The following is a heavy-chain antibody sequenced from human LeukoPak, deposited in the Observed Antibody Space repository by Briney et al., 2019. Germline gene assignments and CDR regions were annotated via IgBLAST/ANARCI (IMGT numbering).Heavy chain of an antibody. D-gene: IGHD1-1*01. CDR1: GGSLTSYY. Sequence: SETLSLTCSVSGGSLTSYYWSWIRQPPGRGLEWIGYIYYRGSTSNNPSLKSRVTISVDTSKKQFSLKLNSVTAADTAVYYCARDQLERVDGALDVWGQGTMVTVSS. CDR3: ARDQLERVDGALDV. CDR2: IYYRGST. V-gene: IGHV4-59*01. J-gene: IGHJ3*01.